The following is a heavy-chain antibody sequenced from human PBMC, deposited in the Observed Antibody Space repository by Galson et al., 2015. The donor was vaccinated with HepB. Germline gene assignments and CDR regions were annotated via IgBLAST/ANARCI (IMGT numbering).Heavy chain of an antibody. J-gene: IGHJ5*02. D-gene: IGHD3-16*01. Sequence: SLRLSCAASGFTFSDYYMNWIRQAPGKGLEWVSYISSSGTTIHYADSVKGRFTISRDNAKNSLYLQMNSLRAEDTAVYHCARDGTRITFGTNWFDPWGQGTLVTVSS. CDR1: GFTFSDYY. CDR3: ARDGTRITFGTNWFDP. CDR2: ISSSGTTI. V-gene: IGHV3-11*01.